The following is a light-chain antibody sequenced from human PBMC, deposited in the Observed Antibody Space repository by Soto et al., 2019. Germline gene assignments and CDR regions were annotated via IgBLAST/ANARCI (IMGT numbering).Light chain of an antibody. V-gene: IGKV1-39*01. CDR3: QQSYRAPRV. Sequence: DVQMTQSPSSLSASVGDRVTITCRASQSIGTYLNWYQVKSGGAPDLLIFGASLLQSGVPSRFSGTGSGTDFTLIISSLQPEDYATYNCQQSYRAPRVFGQGTKVDIK. CDR1: QSIGTY. J-gene: IGKJ1*01. CDR2: GAS.